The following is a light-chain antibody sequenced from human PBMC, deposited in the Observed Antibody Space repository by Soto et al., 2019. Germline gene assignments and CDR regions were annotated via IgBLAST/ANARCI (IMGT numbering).Light chain of an antibody. J-gene: IGKJ2*01. CDR2: DAS. V-gene: IGKV1-5*01. CDR3: QQYNSYPYT. Sequence: DIQMTQSPSTVSASVGDAVTITCRASQSISTWLAWYQQKPGKAPNLLIYDASTLESGGPSGFSGSGSGTEFILTISSLQPDDSATYYCQQYNSYPYTFGQGTKLEIK. CDR1: QSISTW.